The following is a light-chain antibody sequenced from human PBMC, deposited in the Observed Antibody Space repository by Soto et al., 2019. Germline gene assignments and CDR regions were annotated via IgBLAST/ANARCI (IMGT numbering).Light chain of an antibody. CDR1: QSVTYD. CDR3: QQRSYWPPWT. Sequence: ETLSPQSPATLSLTPGPRATLSCGXSQSVTYDLGCYQQKPGQATRILXXDEXKRATGIPARFIGSGSGRDFTLTISSLELEDFAVYYCQQRSYWPPWTFGQGTKVDIK. V-gene: IGKV3-11*02. CDR2: DEX. J-gene: IGKJ1*01.